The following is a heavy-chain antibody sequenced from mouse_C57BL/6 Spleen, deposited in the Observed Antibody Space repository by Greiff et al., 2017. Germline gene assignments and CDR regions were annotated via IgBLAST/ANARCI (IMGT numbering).Heavy chain of an antibody. J-gene: IGHJ2*01. V-gene: IGHV5-16*01. Sequence: EVMLVESEGGLVQPGSSMKLSCTASGFTFSDYYMAWVRQVPEKGLEWVANINYDGSSTCYLDSLKSRFIISRDNAKNILYLQMSSPKSEDTATYYCARETGTWVFDYWGQVTTLTVSS. CDR1: GFTFSDYY. D-gene: IGHD4-1*01. CDR3: ARETGTWVFDY. CDR2: INYDGSST.